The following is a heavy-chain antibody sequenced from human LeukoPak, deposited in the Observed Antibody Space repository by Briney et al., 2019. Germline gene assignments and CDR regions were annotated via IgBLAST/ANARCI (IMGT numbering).Heavy chain of an antibody. J-gene: IGHJ6*02. V-gene: IGHV3-21*01. CDR3: ARETADYDFWSGYPSNLNYYYYYGMDV. D-gene: IGHD3-3*01. CDR2: ISSSSSYI. Sequence: GGSLRLSCAASGFTFSSYSMNWVRQAPGKGLEWVSSISSSSSYIYYADSVKGRFTISRDNAKNSLYLQMNSLRAEDTAVYYCARETADYDFWSGYPSNLNYYYYYGMDVWGQGTTVTVSS. CDR1: GFTFSSYS.